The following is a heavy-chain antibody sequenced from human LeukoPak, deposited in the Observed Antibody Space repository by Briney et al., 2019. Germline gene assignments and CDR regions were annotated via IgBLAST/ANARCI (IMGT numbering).Heavy chain of an antibody. CDR1: GFTVSTNY. J-gene: IGHJ4*02. Sequence: GGSLRLSCTATGFTVSTNYMNWVRQAPGKGLEWVSVIYTGGSTYYADSVKGRFNISRDNSKNPVYLQMNSLRPEDTAVYYCARAEVLSFFDSWGQGTLVTVSS. D-gene: IGHD4/OR15-4a*01. CDR2: IYTGGST. V-gene: IGHV3-66*02. CDR3: ARAEVLSFFDS.